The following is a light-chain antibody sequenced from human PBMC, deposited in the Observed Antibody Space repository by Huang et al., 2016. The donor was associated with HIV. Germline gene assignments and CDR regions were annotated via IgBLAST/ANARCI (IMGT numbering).Light chain of an antibody. J-gene: IGKJ2*01. Sequence: EIVMTQSPATLSVSPGDRATLSCRASQSVSSKLAWYQQKPGQAPRLLIYGASARATGIPARFIGSGSGTEFTLTISSLQSEDFAVYYCQQYDNWPPTFGQGTNVEI. V-gene: IGKV3-15*01. CDR2: GAS. CDR3: QQYDNWPPT. CDR1: QSVSSK.